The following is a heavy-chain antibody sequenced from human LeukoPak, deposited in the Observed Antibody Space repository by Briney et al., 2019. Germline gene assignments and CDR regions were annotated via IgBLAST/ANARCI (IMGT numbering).Heavy chain of an antibody. CDR2: IYPGDSDT. J-gene: IGHJ3*02. V-gene: IGHV5-51*01. CDR1: GYSFASYW. D-gene: IGHD2-21*02. Sequence: GESLKISCKGSGYSFASYWIGWVRQMPGKGLEWMGIIYPGDSDTRYSPSFQGQVTISADKSISTAYLQWSSLKASDTAMYYCARYCGGDCYSARDAFDIWGQGTMVTVSS. CDR3: ARYCGGDCYSARDAFDI.